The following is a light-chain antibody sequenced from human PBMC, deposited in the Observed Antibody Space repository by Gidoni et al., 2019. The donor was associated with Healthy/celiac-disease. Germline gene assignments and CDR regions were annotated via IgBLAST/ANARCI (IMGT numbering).Light chain of an antibody. J-gene: IGLJ3*02. CDR2: SNN. CDR3: AAWDDSLNGPV. V-gene: IGLV1-44*01. Sequence: QSVLTQPPSASGTPGQGVTISCSGSSSNIGSNTVNWYQQLQGTAPKLLIYSNNQRPSGVPDRFSGSKSGTSASLAISGLQSEDEADYYCAAWDDSLNGPVFGGGTKLTVL. CDR1: SSNIGSNT.